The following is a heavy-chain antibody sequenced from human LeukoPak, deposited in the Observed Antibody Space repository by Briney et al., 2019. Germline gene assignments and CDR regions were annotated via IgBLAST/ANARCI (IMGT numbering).Heavy chain of an antibody. CDR2: INAGNGNT. D-gene: IGHD3-10*01. Sequence: ASVKVSCKASGYTFTSYAMHWVRQAPGQRLEWMGWINAGNGNTKYSQKFQGRVTITRDTSASTAYMELSILRSEDTAVYYCARVLAPYYYGSGSSPLYNWFDPWGQGTLVTVSS. CDR1: GYTFTSYA. J-gene: IGHJ5*02. V-gene: IGHV1-3*01. CDR3: ARVLAPYYYGSGSSPLYNWFDP.